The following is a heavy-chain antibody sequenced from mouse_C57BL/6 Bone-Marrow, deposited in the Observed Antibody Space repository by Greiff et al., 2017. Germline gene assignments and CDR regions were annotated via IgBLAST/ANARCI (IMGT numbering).Heavy chain of an antibody. V-gene: IGHV7-3*01. Sequence: EVMLVESGGGLVQPGGSLSLSCAASGFTFTDYYMSWVRQPPGQALEWFGFIRNKANGYTTEYSVSVKGRFTISRDNSQSILDLQMSALRADDSATYYCARYTPDGYDHYWGQGTTLTVAS. J-gene: IGHJ2*01. CDR2: IRNKANGYTT. CDR1: GFTFTDYY. D-gene: IGHD2-2*01. CDR3: ARYTPDGYDHY.